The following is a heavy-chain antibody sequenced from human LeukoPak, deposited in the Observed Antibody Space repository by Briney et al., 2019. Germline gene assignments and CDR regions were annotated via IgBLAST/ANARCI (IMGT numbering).Heavy chain of an antibody. CDR1: GGSIRSFY. V-gene: IGHV4-4*07. Sequence: PSETPSLTCTVSGGSIRSFYWSWIRQPAGKGLEWIGRIYTGGVTNYTPSLRSRVAMSIDTSRNQFSLKLSSVTAADTAVYYCARVPTNYGLDVWGQGTTVT. J-gene: IGHJ6*02. CDR2: IYTGGVT. CDR3: ARVPTNYGLDV.